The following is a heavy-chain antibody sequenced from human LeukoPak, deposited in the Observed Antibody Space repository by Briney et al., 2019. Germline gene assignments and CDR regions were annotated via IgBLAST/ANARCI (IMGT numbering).Heavy chain of an antibody. Sequence: PGGSLRLSCAASGFTFSNYGMHWVRQAPGKGLEWVAVIWYNGSNQYYADFGKGRFTISRDNSKNTLYLQMNSLRAEDTAVYYCARGAMWLDYWGQGTLVTVSS. CDR2: IWYNGSNQ. CDR1: GFTFSNYG. CDR3: ARGAMWLDY. V-gene: IGHV3-33*01. J-gene: IGHJ4*02. D-gene: IGHD2-2*01.